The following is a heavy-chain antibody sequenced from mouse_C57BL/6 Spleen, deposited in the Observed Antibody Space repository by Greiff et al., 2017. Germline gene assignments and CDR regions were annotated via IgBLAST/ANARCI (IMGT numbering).Heavy chain of an antibody. CDR2: IYPGDGDT. CDR1: GYAFSSYW. V-gene: IGHV1-80*01. D-gene: IGHD3-2*02. CDR3: ARRASGQLRPYYFDY. Sequence: QVQLQQSGAELVKPGASVKISCKASGYAFSSYWMNWVKQRPGKGLEWIGQIYPGDGDTNYNGKFKGKATLTADKSSSTAYMQLSSLTSEDSAVYFCARRASGQLRPYYFDYWGQGTTLTVSS. J-gene: IGHJ2*01.